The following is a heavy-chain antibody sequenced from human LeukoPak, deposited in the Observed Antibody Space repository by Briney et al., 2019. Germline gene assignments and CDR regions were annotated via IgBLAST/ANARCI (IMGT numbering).Heavy chain of an antibody. D-gene: IGHD3-10*01. J-gene: IGHJ4*02. CDR3: AREVFMPFGEGSDY. CDR1: GGSFSGYY. Sequence: KSSETLSLTCAVYGGSFSGYYWSWIRQPPGKGLEWIGYIYYSGSTNYNPSLKSRVTISVDTSKNQFSLKLSSVTAADTAVYYCAREVFMPFGEGSDYWGQGTLVTVSS. CDR2: IYYSGST. V-gene: IGHV4-59*01.